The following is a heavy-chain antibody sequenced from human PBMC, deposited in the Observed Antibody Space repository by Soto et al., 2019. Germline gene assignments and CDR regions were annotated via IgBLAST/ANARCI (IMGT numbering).Heavy chain of an antibody. J-gene: IGHJ4*02. D-gene: IGHD2-15*01. CDR2: SSWNSGSI. V-gene: IGHV3-9*01. CDR3: AKDVYCSGVSCYSGFDY. Sequence: ESGGGLVQPGRSLRLSCAASGFTFDDYAMHWVRQAPGKGLEWVSGSSWNSGSIGYADSVKGRFTISRDNAKNSLYLQMNSLRAEDTALYFCAKDVYCSGVSCYSGFDYWGQGTLVTVSS. CDR1: GFTFDDYA.